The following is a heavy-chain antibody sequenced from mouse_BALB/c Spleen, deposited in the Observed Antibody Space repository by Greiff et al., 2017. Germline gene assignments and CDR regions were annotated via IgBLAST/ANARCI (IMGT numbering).Heavy chain of an antibody. Sequence: EVQLVESGGGLVKPGGSLKLSCAASGFTFSSYAMSWVRQTPEKRLEWVASISSGGSTYYPDSVKGRFTISRDNARNILYLQMSSLRSEDTAMYYCARGDGYRYDGFAYWGQGTLVTVSA. CDR3: ARGDGYRYDGFAY. D-gene: IGHD2-14*01. CDR2: ISSGGST. V-gene: IGHV5-6-5*01. J-gene: IGHJ3*01. CDR1: GFTFSSYA.